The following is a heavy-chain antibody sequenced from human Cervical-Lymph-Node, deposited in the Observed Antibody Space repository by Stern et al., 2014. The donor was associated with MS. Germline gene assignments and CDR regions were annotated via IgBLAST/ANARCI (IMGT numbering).Heavy chain of an antibody. CDR1: GFTFDEYA. J-gene: IGHJ4*02. V-gene: IGHV3-49*03. CDR3: TRGGFWSGSLALN. D-gene: IGHD3-3*01. Sequence: QLVQSGGGLVQPGRSLRLSCTASGFTFDEYAMSWFRQAPEKGLEWVGFIRSNAYGGTTDYAASVKGRFTISRDDSKRIAYLQMNSLKTEDTAVYYCTRGGFWSGSLALNWGQGTLVTVSS. CDR2: IRSNAYGGTT.